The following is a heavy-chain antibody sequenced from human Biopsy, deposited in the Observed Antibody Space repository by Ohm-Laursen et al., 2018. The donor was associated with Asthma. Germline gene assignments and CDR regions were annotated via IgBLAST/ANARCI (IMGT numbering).Heavy chain of an antibody. CDR2: IKHDGSEK. D-gene: IGHD7-27*01. J-gene: IGHJ4*02. Sequence: SLRLSCTASGFTFGDYWMSWVRQVPGKGLEWVANIKHDGSEKNHVDSLKGRFTISRDNVRNSLYLQMNSLRADETAVYYCARDAPTGGYVDYWGQGTLVTVSS. CDR3: ARDAPTGGYVDY. CDR1: GFTFGDYW. V-gene: IGHV3-7*01.